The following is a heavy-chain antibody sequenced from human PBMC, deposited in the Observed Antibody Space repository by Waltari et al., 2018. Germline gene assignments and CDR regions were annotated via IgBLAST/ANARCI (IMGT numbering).Heavy chain of an antibody. CDR2: IIGGSRYK. Sequence: EVQLVGSGGGLVKPGGSLRLSCAASGFTFSSYTMNWVRQAPGKGLSFLSSIIGGSRYKNSADSVKGRFTSSRDNVKNSLYLQMNSLRAEDTAVYYCAREWGVMIGTAGYYFDYWAQGTLVTVSS. V-gene: IGHV3-21*01. J-gene: IGHJ4*02. CDR1: GFTFSSYT. D-gene: IGHD3-22*01. CDR3: AREWGVMIGTAGYYFDY.